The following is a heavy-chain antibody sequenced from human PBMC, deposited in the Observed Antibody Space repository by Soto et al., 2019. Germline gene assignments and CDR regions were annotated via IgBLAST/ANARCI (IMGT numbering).Heavy chain of an antibody. V-gene: IGHV3-15*01. D-gene: IGHD5-18*01. J-gene: IGHJ4*02. CDR3: STGRSTYGLDS. Sequence: GGSLRLSCAASGFTFSNYAMNWVRQAPGKGLEWVGRIKSITDGGTTDYAAPVKGRFTISRDDSNNTLYLQMNSLKTEDTAVYYCSTGRSTYGLDSWGQGTLVTVSS. CDR1: GFTFSNYA. CDR2: IKSITDGGTT.